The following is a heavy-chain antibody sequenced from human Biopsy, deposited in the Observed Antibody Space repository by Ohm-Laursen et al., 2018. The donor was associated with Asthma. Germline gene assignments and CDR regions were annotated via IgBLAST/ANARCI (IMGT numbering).Heavy chain of an antibody. CDR2: ISKDASTQ. CDR1: GFSFSNFA. J-gene: IGHJ3*02. D-gene: IGHD1-1*01. CDR3: VRDGTDDAFDI. Sequence: SLRLSCTAAGFSFSNFAIHWVRQAPGKGLKWVGVISKDASTQDYADSVKGRFTMARDNSKNTLDLQMNSLREEGTAVYYCVRDGTDDAFDIWGQGTVVSVSS. V-gene: IGHV3-30*05.